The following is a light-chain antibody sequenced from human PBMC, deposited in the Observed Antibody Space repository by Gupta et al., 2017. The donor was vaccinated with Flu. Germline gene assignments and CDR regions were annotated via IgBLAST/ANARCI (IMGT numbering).Light chain of an antibody. Sequence: SVFTPPPSASGSPGQRVTISCSGSSSNIGRSYVYWYQQLPGTAPRLLIYKNNQRPSGVPDRFSGSKSGSSASLAISGLRSDDEAAYYCATWDASLSGRVFGGGTKLTVL. J-gene: IGLJ3*02. CDR1: SSNIGRSY. V-gene: IGLV1-47*01. CDR2: KNN. CDR3: ATWDASLSGRV.